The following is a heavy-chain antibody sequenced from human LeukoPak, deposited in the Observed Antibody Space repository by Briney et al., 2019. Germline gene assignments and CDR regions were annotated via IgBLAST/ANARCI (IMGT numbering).Heavy chain of an antibody. D-gene: IGHD3-16*01. J-gene: IGHJ4*02. V-gene: IGHV1-2*02. Sequence: ASVKVSCKASGYTFTSYDINWVRQATGQGLEWMGWINPNSGGTNYAQKFQGRVTMTRDTSISTAYVELSRLRSDDTAVYYCARDYAGYWGQGTLVTVSS. CDR1: GYTFTSYD. CDR3: ARDYAGY. CDR2: INPNSGGT.